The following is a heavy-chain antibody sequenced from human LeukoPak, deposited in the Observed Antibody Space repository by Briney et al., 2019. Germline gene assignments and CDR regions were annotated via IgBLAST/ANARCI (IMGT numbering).Heavy chain of an antibody. J-gene: IGHJ4*02. CDR1: GFTFSSYS. V-gene: IGHV3-21*01. Sequence: PGGSLRLSCAASGFTFSSYSMNWVRQAPGKGLEWVSSISSSSSYIYYADSVKGRFTISRDNAKNSLYLQMNSLRAEDTAVYYCARDYLKGGVYGSGSYTDYWGQATLVTVSS. CDR2: ISSSSSYI. CDR3: ARDYLKGGVYGSGSYTDY. D-gene: IGHD3-10*01.